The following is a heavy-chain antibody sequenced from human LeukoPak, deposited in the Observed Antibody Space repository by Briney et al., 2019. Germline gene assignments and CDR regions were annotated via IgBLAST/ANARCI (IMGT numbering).Heavy chain of an antibody. CDR2: XWXDGXNX. CDR3: ARASGDRYSGYANFDY. V-gene: IGHV3-33*01. CDR1: XXTFXXXX. Sequence: GGXLRLSCAXSXXTFXXXXXXXXXXXXXXXXXWXAVXWXDGXNXYXAXSVXGRFXIXRDNSKNTLYPQMNSLRAEDTAXYYCARASGDRYSGYANFDYWGQGTLVTVSS. J-gene: IGHJ4*02. D-gene: IGHD5-12*01.